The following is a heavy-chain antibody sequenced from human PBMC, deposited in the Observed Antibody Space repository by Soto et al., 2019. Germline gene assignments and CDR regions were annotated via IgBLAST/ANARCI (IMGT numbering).Heavy chain of an antibody. V-gene: IGHV1-69*12. D-gene: IGHD3-22*01. CDR1: GGTFSSYA. CDR3: ARAHDSSGYLVYFDY. CDR2: IIPIFGTA. J-gene: IGHJ4*02. Sequence: QVQLVQSGAEVKKPGSSVKVSCKASGGTFSSYAISWVRQAPGQGLEWMGGIIPIFGTANYAQKFQGRVTITADESTSTAYMERSSLRSEDTAVYYCARAHDSSGYLVYFDYWGQGTLVTVSS.